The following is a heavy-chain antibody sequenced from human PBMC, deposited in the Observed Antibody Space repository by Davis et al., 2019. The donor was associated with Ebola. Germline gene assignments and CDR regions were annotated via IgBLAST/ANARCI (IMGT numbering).Heavy chain of an antibody. D-gene: IGHD1-7*01. CDR3: ARGRLTGTTMNYYYGMDV. V-gene: IGHV1-18*01. Sequence: AASVKVSCKASGYTFTTYGITWVRQAPGQGLEWMGWISAYNGNTNYAQKLQGRVTMTTDTSTSTSYMELRSLRSDDTAVYYCARGRLTGTTMNYYYGMDVWGQGTTVTVSS. CDR2: ISAYNGNT. CDR1: GYTFTTYG. J-gene: IGHJ6*02.